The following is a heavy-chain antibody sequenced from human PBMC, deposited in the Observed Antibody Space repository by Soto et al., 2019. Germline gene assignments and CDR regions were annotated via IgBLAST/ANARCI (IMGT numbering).Heavy chain of an antibody. Sequence: GGSLRLSCAASGFTFSSYSMNWVRQAPGKGLEWVSSISSSSSYIYYADSVKGRFTISRDNAKNSLYLQMNSLRAEDTAVYYCARKVVAANYYYYYYMDVWGKGTTVTVSS. J-gene: IGHJ6*03. V-gene: IGHV3-21*01. D-gene: IGHD2-15*01. CDR2: ISSSSSYI. CDR3: ARKVVAANYYYYYYMDV. CDR1: GFTFSSYS.